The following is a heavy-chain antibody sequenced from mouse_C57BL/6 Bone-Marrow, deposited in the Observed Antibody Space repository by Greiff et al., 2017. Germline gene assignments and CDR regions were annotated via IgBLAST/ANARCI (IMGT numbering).Heavy chain of an antibody. CDR1: GYAFSSSW. CDR3: ARRGYGSSYGGYGDV. V-gene: IGHV1-82*01. Sequence: QVQLQQSGPELVKPGASVKISCKASGYAFSSSWMNWVKQRPGTGLGWIGRIYPGGGDTNYNGKFKGKATLTADKSSSTAYMQLSSLTSGDSAVYFCARRGYGSSYGGYGDVWGTGTTVTVSS. D-gene: IGHD1-1*01. J-gene: IGHJ1*03. CDR2: IYPGGGDT.